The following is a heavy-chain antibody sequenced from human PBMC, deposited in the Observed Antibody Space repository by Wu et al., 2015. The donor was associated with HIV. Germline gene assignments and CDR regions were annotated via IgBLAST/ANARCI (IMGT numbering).Heavy chain of an antibody. J-gene: IGHJ6*03. CDR1: VGPSVVT. CDR3: ARVKIIVESPNPLRDYNYYYYMDV. V-gene: IGHV4-34*01. Sequence: QVQLQQWGAGLLKPSGDPVPHPALCMVGPSVVTIGVGSAFSQERGLEWIGEINHTGTTNYNPSLKSRLTVSVDKSKNQFSLRLTSVTAADTAIYYCARVKIIVESPNPLRDYNYYYYMDVWGSGTTVSVSS. D-gene: IGHD3-22*01. CDR2: INHTGTT.